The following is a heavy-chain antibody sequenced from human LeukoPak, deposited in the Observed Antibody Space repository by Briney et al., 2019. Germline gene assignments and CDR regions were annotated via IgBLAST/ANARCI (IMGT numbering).Heavy chain of an antibody. Sequence: SETLSLTCAVYGGSFSGYYWSWIRQPPGKGLEWIGEINHSGNTNSNPSLKSRVTISVDTSKNQFSLKLSSVTAADTAVYYCARANYDSSGYYFDYWGQGTLVTVSS. CDR3: ARANYDSSGYYFDY. CDR1: GGSFSGYY. J-gene: IGHJ4*02. CDR2: INHSGNT. V-gene: IGHV4-34*01. D-gene: IGHD3-22*01.